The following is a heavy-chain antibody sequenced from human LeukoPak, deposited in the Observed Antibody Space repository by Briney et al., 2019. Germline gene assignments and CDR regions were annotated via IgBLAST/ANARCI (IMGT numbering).Heavy chain of an antibody. D-gene: IGHD1-26*01. CDR1: GFTFSSSA. V-gene: IGHV3-48*04. CDR3: ARFYRLLSPHDY. Sequence: GGSLKLSCAASGFTFSSSAMNWVRQAPGKGLEDISYITSDSKTKRYADSVKGRFTISRDNAKNSLYLQMNSLRAEDTAVYYCARFYRLLSPHDYWGQGILVTVSS. CDR2: ITSDSKTK. J-gene: IGHJ4*02.